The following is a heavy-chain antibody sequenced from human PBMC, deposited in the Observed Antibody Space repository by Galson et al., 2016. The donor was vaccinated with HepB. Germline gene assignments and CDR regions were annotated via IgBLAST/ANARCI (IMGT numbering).Heavy chain of an antibody. Sequence: SLRLSCAASGFPFNTFAMHWVRQAPGRGLEWVSGISGSGGSTYFADSVKGRCTISRDNSKNTLYLQMNSLRAEDTALYYCAKDRRLRGPIDYWGQGTLVTVSS. J-gene: IGHJ4*02. CDR1: GFPFNTFA. V-gene: IGHV3-23*01. CDR3: AKDRRLRGPIDY. D-gene: IGHD3-10*01. CDR2: ISGSGGST.